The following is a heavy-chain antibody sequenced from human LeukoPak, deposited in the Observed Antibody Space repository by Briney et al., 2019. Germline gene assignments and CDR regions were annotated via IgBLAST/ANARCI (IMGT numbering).Heavy chain of an antibody. CDR3: ARERRYYDSSGPDY. Sequence: PGGSLRLSCAASGFTFSSYGMSWVRQAPGKGLEWVSYISSSGSTIYYADSVKGRFTISRDNAKNSLYLQMNSLRAEDTAVYYCARERRYYDSSGPDYWGQGTLVTVSS. D-gene: IGHD3-22*01. J-gene: IGHJ4*02. CDR1: GFTFSSYG. V-gene: IGHV3-48*04. CDR2: ISSSGSTI.